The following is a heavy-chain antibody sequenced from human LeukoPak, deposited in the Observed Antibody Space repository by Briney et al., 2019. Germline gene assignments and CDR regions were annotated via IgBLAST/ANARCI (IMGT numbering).Heavy chain of an antibody. V-gene: IGHV1-2*02. CDR3: ARVSYCGGDCYSLDY. Sequence: ASVKVSCKASGYTFTGYYMHWVRQAPGQGLEWMGWINPNSGGTNYAQKFQGRVTMTRNTSISTAYMELSSLRSEDTAVYYCARVSYCGGDCYSLDYWGQGTLVTVSS. D-gene: IGHD2-21*02. J-gene: IGHJ4*02. CDR1: GYTFTGYY. CDR2: INPNSGGT.